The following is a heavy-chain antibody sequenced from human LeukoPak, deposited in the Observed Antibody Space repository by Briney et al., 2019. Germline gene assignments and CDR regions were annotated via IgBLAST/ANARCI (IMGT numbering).Heavy chain of an antibody. Sequence: GESLKISCKASGYSFTSYWIAWVRQMPGKGLEWMGIVYPDDSDTRYSPFFQGQVTISADKSVSIAYLQWSSLKASDTAMYYCARPNITSYYVSRGYDAFDVWGQGTMVIVSS. CDR3: ARPNITSYYVSRGYDAFDV. CDR1: GYSFTSYW. CDR2: VYPDDSDT. D-gene: IGHD3-22*01. J-gene: IGHJ3*01. V-gene: IGHV5-51*01.